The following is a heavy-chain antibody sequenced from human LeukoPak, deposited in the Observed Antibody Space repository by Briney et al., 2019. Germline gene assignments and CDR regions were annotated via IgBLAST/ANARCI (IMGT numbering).Heavy chain of an antibody. D-gene: IGHD3-22*01. CDR3: ARGGTYYYDVAFDI. V-gene: IGHV4-34*01. CDR2: INHSGST. J-gene: IGHJ3*02. Sequence: SETQSLTCAVYGGSFSGYYWSWIRQPPGKGLEWIGEINHSGSTNYNPSLESRVTISIDTSKNQFSLKLSSVTAADTAVYYCARGGTYYYDVAFDIWGQGTMVTVSS. CDR1: GGSFSGYY.